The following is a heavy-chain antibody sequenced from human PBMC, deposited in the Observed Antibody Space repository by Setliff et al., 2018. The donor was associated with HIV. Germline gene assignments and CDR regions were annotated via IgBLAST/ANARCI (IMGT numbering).Heavy chain of an antibody. V-gene: IGHV1-46*01. CDR1: GYTFTSYY. D-gene: IGHD5-18*01. CDR3: ARGGPGSSFGYDWFGP. J-gene: IGHJ5*02. Sequence: GASVKVSCKASGYTFTSYYVHFVRQAPGQGPEWVGIINPNGGSTNYAQKFEGRVAMTADTSANNVHMYLSSLRSEDTAIYYCARGGPGSSFGYDWFGPWGQGTPVTVSS. CDR2: INPNGGST.